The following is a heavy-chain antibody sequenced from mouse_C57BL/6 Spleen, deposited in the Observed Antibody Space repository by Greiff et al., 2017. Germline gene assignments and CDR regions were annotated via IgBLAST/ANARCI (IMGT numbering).Heavy chain of an antibody. V-gene: IGHV1-82*01. D-gene: IGHD3-2*02. Sequence: VKLMESGPELVKPGASVKISCKASGYAFSSSGMNWVKQRPGKGLEWIGRIYPGDGDTNYNGKFKGKATLTADKSSSTAYMQLSSLTSEDSAVYFCARGDSSGYGFDYWGQGTTLTVSS. CDR2: IYPGDGDT. CDR3: ARGDSSGYGFDY. J-gene: IGHJ2*01. CDR1: GYAFSSSG.